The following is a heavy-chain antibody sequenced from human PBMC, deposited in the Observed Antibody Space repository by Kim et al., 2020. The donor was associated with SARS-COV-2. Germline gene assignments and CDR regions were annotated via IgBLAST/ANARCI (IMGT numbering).Heavy chain of an antibody. Sequence: GGSLRLSCAASGFTFSSYGMHWVRQAPGKGLEWVAVICYDGSNKYYADSVKGRFTISRDNSKNTLYLQMNSLGAEDTAVYYCAREDGAAMDYWGQGTLVTVSS. J-gene: IGHJ4*02. CDR2: ICYDGSNK. CDR3: AREDGAAMDY. D-gene: IGHD5-18*01. V-gene: IGHV3-33*08. CDR1: GFTFSSYG.